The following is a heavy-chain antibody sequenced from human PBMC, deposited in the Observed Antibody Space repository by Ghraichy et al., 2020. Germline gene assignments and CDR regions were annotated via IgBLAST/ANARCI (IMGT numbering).Heavy chain of an antibody. CDR3: ARWGRLGYDPAFDS. Sequence: SETLSLTCTVSGGSISSSSYYWGWLRQPPGKGLEWIGSIYYSGSTYYNPALKSRVTISVDTSKNQFSLKLSSVTAAVTAVYYCARWGRLGYDPAFDSWGPGTLVTVSS. CDR1: GGSISSSSYY. CDR2: IYYSGST. V-gene: IGHV4-39*01. J-gene: IGHJ4*02. D-gene: IGHD5-12*01.